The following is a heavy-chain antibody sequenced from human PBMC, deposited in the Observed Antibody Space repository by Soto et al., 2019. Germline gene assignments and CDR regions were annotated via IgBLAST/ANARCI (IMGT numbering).Heavy chain of an antibody. V-gene: IGHV3-73*02. CDR3: TAPRHSRIAEADT. CDR1: GFTFSGSA. CDR2: IRSKANSYAT. D-gene: IGHD6-13*01. Sequence: EVQLVESGGGLVQPGGSLKLSCTASGFTFSGSAMHWVRQASGKGLEWVGRIRSKANSYATAYSASVKGRFTISRDDSKNTAYLQMNSLKTEDTAVYYWTAPRHSRIAEADTWGQGTLVTVSS. J-gene: IGHJ4*02.